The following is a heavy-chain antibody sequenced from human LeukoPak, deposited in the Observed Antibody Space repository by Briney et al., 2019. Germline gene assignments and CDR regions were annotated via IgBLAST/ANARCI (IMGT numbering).Heavy chain of an antibody. D-gene: IGHD3-3*01. J-gene: IGHJ5*02. Sequence: GGSLRLSCAASGFSCNYFWMTWVRQAPGKGLEWVANIKQDGNEKYYADSVKGRFTISRDNAKKSLYLQMNSLRAEDTAVYYCARDAEVGTLFGVLSRYIWFDPWGQGALVTVSS. CDR3: ARDAEVGTLFGVLSRYIWFDP. CDR1: GFSCNYFW. CDR2: IKQDGNEK. V-gene: IGHV3-7*01.